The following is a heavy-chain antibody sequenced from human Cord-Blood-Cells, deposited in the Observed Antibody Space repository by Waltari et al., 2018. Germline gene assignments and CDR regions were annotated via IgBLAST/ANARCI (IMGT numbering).Heavy chain of an antibody. V-gene: IGHV4-39*01. D-gene: IGHD1-26*01. J-gene: IGHJ4*02. CDR1: GGSISSSSYY. CDR2: IYYSGST. CDR3: ARVFSGSFDY. Sequence: QLQLPESGPGLVKPSETLSLTCTGSGGSISSSSYYWGWIRQPPGKGLEWIGSIYYSGSTYYNPSLKSRVTISVDTSKNQFSLKLSSVTAADTAVYYCARVFSGSFDYWGQGTLVTVSS.